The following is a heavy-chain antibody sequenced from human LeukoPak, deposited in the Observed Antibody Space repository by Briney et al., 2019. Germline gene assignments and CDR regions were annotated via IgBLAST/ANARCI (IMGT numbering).Heavy chain of an antibody. D-gene: IGHD6-19*01. J-gene: IGHJ4*02. CDR3: AKGGKYSSGWYGGGDY. V-gene: IGHV3-9*01. CDR2: ISWNSGSI. Sequence: GGSLRLSCAASGFTFDDYAMHWVRQAPGKGLGWVSGISWNSGSIGYADSVKGRFTISRDNAKNSLYLQMNSLRAEDTALYYCAKGGKYSSGWYGGGDYWGQGTLVTVSS. CDR1: GFTFDDYA.